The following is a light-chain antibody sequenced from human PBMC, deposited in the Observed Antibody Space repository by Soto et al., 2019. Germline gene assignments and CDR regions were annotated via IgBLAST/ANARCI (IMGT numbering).Light chain of an antibody. CDR2: DVS. CDR3: TSYTSSSTLV. V-gene: IGLV2-14*03. CDR1: SSDVGGYNF. Sequence: QSALTQPASVSGSPGRSIAISCTGTSSDVGGYNFVSWYQQHPGKAPKLMIYDVSSRPSGVSDRFSGSKSGNTASLTISGLQAEDESEYYCTSYTSSSTLVFGGGTKLTVL. J-gene: IGLJ2*01.